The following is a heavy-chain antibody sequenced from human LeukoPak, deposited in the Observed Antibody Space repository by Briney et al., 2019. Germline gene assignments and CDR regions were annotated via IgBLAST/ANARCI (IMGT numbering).Heavy chain of an antibody. J-gene: IGHJ4*01. CDR2: INQDGSER. V-gene: IGHV3-7*01. CDR3: ARDNSCDTLSNFDY. CDR1: GFTFSTYW. D-gene: IGHD3-9*01. Sequence: PGGSLRLSCAASGFTFSTYWMSWVRQAPGKGLEWVANINQDGSERFYVDSVKGRFTISRDNAKNLLYLQMNSLRAEDTAVYYCARDNSCDTLSNFDYWGQESWSPSP.